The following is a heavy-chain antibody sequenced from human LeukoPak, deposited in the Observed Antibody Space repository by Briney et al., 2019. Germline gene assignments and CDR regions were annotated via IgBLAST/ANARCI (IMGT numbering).Heavy chain of an antibody. CDR2: INHNGNVN. D-gene: IGHD3-16*01. J-gene: IGHJ6*02. CDR1: GFTFSSYW. V-gene: IGHV3-7*03. Sequence: GGSLRLSCAASGFTFSSYWMNWARQAPGEGLEWVASINHNGNVNYYVDSVKGRFTISRDNARNSLYLQMSNLRAEDTAVYFCARGGGLDVWGQGATVTVSS. CDR3: ARGGGLDV.